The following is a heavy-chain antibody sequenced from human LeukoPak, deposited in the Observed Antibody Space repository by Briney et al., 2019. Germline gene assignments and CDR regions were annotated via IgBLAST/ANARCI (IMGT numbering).Heavy chain of an antibody. Sequence: SETLSLTCAVSGYSISSGYYWGWIRQPPGKGLEWIGSIYHSGSTYYNPSLKSRVTISVDTSKNQFSLKLSSVAAADTAVYYCARDRDLSGGMDVWGKGTTVTVSS. CDR1: GYSISSGYY. D-gene: IGHD3-10*01. J-gene: IGHJ6*04. CDR2: IYHSGST. V-gene: IGHV4-38-2*02. CDR3: ARDRDLSGGMDV.